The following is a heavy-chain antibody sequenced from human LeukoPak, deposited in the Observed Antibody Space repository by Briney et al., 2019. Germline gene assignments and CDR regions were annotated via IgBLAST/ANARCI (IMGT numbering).Heavy chain of an antibody. CDR1: GFTFSSYS. Sequence: GGSLRLSCAASGFTFSSYSMNWVRQAPGKGLEWASSISSSSSYIYYADSVKGRFTISRDNAKNSLYLQMNSLRAEDTAVYYCARTPLQSIAASAYFDYWGQGTLVTVSS. D-gene: IGHD6-6*01. J-gene: IGHJ4*02. V-gene: IGHV3-21*01. CDR3: ARTPLQSIAASAYFDY. CDR2: ISSSSSYI.